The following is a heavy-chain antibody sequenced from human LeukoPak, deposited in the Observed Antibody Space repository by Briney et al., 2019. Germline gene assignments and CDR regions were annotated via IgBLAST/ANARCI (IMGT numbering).Heavy chain of an antibody. J-gene: IGHJ5*02. CDR3: ARDSYQDYYGRFDP. D-gene: IGHD3-10*01. CDR2: IWDDGNNK. Sequence: PGGSLRLSCAASEFSFSNHGMHWVRQAPGKRLEWVAVIWDDGNNKRYANSVNGRFTISRDNSENTLYLQMNGLTAEDTAMYYCARDSYQDYYGRFDPWGQGTLVIVSS. CDR1: EFSFSNHG. V-gene: IGHV3-33*01.